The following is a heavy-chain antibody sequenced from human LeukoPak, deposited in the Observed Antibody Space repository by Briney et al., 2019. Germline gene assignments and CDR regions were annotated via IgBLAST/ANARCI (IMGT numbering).Heavy chain of an antibody. CDR2: ISAYNGNT. J-gene: IGHJ4*02. CDR3: ARDLTKFSNPPYGY. V-gene: IGHV1-18*01. D-gene: IGHD4-11*01. CDR1: GYTFTSYG. Sequence: ASVKVSCKASGYTFTSYGISWVRQAPGQGLEWMGWISAYNGNTDYAQKLQGRVTMTTDTSTSTAYMELGSLRSDDTAVYYCARDLTKFSNPPYGYWGQGTLVTVSS.